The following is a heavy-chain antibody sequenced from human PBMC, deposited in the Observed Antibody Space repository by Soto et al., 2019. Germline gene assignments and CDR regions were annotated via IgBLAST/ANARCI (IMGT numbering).Heavy chain of an antibody. CDR3: ARATWIRDAFDI. Sequence: GASVKVSCKASGYTFTSYAMHWVRQAPGQRLEWMGWINAGNGNTKYSQKFQGRVTITRDTSASTAYMELSGLRSEDTAVYYCARATWIRDAFDIWGQGTMVTVSS. CDR1: GYTFTSYA. CDR2: INAGNGNT. D-gene: IGHD5-18*01. J-gene: IGHJ3*02. V-gene: IGHV1-3*01.